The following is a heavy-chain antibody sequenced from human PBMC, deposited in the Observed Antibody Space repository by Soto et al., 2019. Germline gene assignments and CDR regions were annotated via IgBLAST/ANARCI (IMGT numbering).Heavy chain of an antibody. CDR2: IYYSGNT. CDR1: GGSISTYY. V-gene: IGHV4-59*01. J-gene: IGHJ6*03. CDR3: ARENYSGNYYYMDV. D-gene: IGHD3-10*01. Sequence: QVQLQESGPGLVKPSETLSLTCTVSGGSISTYYWSWIRQPPGKGLEWSGYIYYSGNTNYNPSLKSRVTISLDTSKNQVSLKLSSVTAADAAVYYCARENYSGNYYYMDVCGKGNPVPVPS.